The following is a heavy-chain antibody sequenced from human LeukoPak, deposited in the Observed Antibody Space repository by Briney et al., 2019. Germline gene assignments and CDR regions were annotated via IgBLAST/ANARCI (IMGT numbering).Heavy chain of an antibody. CDR1: GFSFSDYG. CDR3: AKEDGYATAWYFDQ. V-gene: IGHV3-30*02. Sequence: GGSLRLSCAVSGFSFSDYGVHWVRQAPGKGLEWVAFIVSDGSRKYYMDSVRGRFTISRDNSKKTLYLQMDGLRPEDTAVYYCAKEDGYATAWYFDQWGQGTLVTVSS. D-gene: IGHD2-15*01. J-gene: IGHJ4*02. CDR2: IVSDGSRK.